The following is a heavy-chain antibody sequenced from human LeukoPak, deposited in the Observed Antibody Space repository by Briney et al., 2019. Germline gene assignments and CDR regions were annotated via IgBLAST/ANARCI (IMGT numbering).Heavy chain of an antibody. Sequence: GGSLRLSCAASGFTFSSYAMSWVRQAPGKGLEWVSAISGSGGSTYYADSVKGRFTTSRDNSKNTLYLQMNSLRAEDTAVYYCAKDYYDSSGYGSHYGMDVWGQGTTVTVSS. D-gene: IGHD3-22*01. CDR1: GFTFSSYA. J-gene: IGHJ6*02. CDR3: AKDYYDSSGYGSHYGMDV. V-gene: IGHV3-23*01. CDR2: ISGSGGST.